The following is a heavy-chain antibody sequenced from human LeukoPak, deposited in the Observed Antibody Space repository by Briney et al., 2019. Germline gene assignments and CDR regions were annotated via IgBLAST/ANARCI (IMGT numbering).Heavy chain of an antibody. J-gene: IGHJ4*02. CDR2: IYYSGST. D-gene: IGHD6-13*01. V-gene: IGHV4-39*01. CDR1: GGSISGSSYY. CDR3: ARHRKIAAPLDY. Sequence: PSETLSLTCTVSGGSISGSSYYWGWIRQPPGEGLEWIGSIYYSGSTYYNPSLKSRVTISVDTSKNQFSLKLSSVTAADTAVYYCARHRKIAAPLDYWGQGTLVTVSS.